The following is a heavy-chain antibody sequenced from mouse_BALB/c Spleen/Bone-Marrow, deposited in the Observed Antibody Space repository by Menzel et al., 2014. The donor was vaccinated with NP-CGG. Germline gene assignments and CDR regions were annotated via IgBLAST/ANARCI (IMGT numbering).Heavy chain of an antibody. CDR2: INPSTGYT. J-gene: IGHJ3*01. Sequence: QVQLQQSGAELAKPGASVKMSCKASGYTFTNYWMHWVKQRPGQGLEWIGYINPSTGYTEYNQKFKDKATLTADKSSSTAYMQLSSLTSEASAVYYCARGYQRILAYWGQGTLVTVSA. V-gene: IGHV1-7*01. CDR3: ARGYQRILAY. CDR1: GYTFTNYW.